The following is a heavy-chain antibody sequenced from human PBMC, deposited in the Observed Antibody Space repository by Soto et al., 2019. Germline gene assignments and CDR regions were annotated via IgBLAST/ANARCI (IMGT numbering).Heavy chain of an antibody. V-gene: IGHV4-39*01. D-gene: IGHD1-26*01. CDR2: IYYSGST. CDR3: AGSIVGATCLDY. Sequence: PSETLSLTCTVSGGSISSSSYYWGWIRQPPGKGLEWIGSIYYSGSTYYNPSLKSRVTISVDTSKNQFSLKLSSVTAADTAVYYCAGSIVGATCLDYWGQGTLVTVSS. CDR1: GGSISSSSYY. J-gene: IGHJ4*02.